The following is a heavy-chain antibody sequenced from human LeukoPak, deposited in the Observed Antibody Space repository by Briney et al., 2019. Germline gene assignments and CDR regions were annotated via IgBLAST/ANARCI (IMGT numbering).Heavy chain of an antibody. CDR3: ATLVSTRYYFDY. D-gene: IGHD5/OR15-5a*01. V-gene: IGHV4-61*02. CDR1: GGSISSGSYY. CDR2: IYTSGST. Sequence: SETLSLTCTVSGGSISSGSYYWSWIRQPAGKGLEWIGRIYTSGSTNYNPSLKSRFTISVDTSKNQFSLKLSSVTAADTAVYFCATLVSTRYYFDYWGQGTLVTVSS. J-gene: IGHJ4*02.